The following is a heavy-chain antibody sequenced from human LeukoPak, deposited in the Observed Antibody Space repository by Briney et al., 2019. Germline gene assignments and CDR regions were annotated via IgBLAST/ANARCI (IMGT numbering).Heavy chain of an antibody. J-gene: IGHJ6*02. CDR1: GFTFSSYS. CDR3: ARFPTTMVRGVIIGSGMDV. V-gene: IGHV3-48*02. D-gene: IGHD3-10*01. Sequence: GGSLRLSCAASGFTFSSYSMNWVRQAPGKGLEWVSYISSSSSTIYYADSVKGRFSISRDNAKNSLYLQMNSLRDEDTAAYYCARFPTTMVRGVIIGSGMDVWGQGTTVTVSS. CDR2: ISSSSSTI.